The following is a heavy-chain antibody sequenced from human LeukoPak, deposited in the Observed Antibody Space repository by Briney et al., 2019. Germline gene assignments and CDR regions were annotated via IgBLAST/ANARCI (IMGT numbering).Heavy chain of an antibody. Sequence: PSETLSLTCTVSGGSISSYYWSWLRQPPGKGLEWIGYIYYSGSTNYNPSLKSRVTISVDTPKNQFSLKLSSVTAADTAVYYCARHYGTLWYYYYMDVWGKGTTVTVSS. CDR1: GGSISSYY. J-gene: IGHJ6*03. D-gene: IGHD3-10*01. V-gene: IGHV4-59*01. CDR3: ARHYGTLWYYYYMDV. CDR2: IYYSGST.